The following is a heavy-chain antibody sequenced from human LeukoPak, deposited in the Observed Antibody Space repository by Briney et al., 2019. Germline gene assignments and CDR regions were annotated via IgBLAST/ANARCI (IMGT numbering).Heavy chain of an antibody. CDR1: GFTFSGSA. CDR3: TRHAVTTDGDDY. Sequence: PGGSLRLSCAASGFTFSGSAIHWVRQASGKGLEWVGRIRTKANSYATAYAASVKGRFTISRDDSKNTAYLQMNSLKTEDTAVYYCTRHAVTTDGDDYWGQGTLVTVSS. CDR2: IRTKANSYAT. D-gene: IGHD4-17*01. V-gene: IGHV3-73*01. J-gene: IGHJ4*02.